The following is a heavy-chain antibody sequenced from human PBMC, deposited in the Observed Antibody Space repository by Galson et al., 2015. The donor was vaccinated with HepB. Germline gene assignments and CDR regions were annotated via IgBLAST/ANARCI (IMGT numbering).Heavy chain of an antibody. CDR1: GYTFTSYA. CDR2: INAGNGNT. Sequence: SVKVSCKASGYTFTSYAMHWVRQAPGQRLEWMGWINAGNGNTKYSQKFQGRVTITRDTSASTAYMELSSLRSEDTAVYYCAREMGYSGSYGDWFDPWGQGTLVTVSS. D-gene: IGHD1-26*01. CDR3: AREMGYSGSYGDWFDP. V-gene: IGHV1-3*01. J-gene: IGHJ5*02.